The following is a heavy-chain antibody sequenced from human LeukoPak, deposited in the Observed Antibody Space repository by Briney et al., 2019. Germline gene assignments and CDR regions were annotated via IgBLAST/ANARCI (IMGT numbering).Heavy chain of an antibody. Sequence: GGSLRLSCAASGFTFSSYAMSWVRQAPGKGLEWVSTISGSGGTGTYYADSVKGRFTISRDNSKSTLYLPMNSLRAEDTAVYYCVKDRGGSPFYGMDVWGKGTTVTVSS. J-gene: IGHJ6*04. V-gene: IGHV3-23*01. CDR3: VKDRGGSPFYGMDV. CDR2: ISGSGGTGT. D-gene: IGHD1-26*01. CDR1: GFTFSSYA.